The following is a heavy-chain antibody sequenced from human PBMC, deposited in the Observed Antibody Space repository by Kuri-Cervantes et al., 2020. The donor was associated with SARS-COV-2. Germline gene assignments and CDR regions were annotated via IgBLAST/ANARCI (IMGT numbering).Heavy chain of an antibody. CDR2: IIPILGIA. J-gene: IGHJ6*02. Sequence: SVKVSCKASGGTFSSYAISWVRQAPGQGLEWMGRIIPILGIANYAQKFQGRVTITADKSTSTAYMGLSSLRSEDTAVYYCTFTPYYYDSSGYYYYYGMDVWGQGTTVTVSS. CDR1: GGTFSSYA. CDR3: TFTPYYYDSSGYYYYYGMDV. V-gene: IGHV1-69*04. D-gene: IGHD3-22*01.